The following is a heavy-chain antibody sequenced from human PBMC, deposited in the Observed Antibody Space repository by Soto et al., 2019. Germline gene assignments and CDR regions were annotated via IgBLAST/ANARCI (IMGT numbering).Heavy chain of an antibody. D-gene: IGHD3-16*01. V-gene: IGHV1-18*01. CDR1: GYTFTNFG. J-gene: IGHJ4*02. CDR2: ISAYNGNT. Sequence: QVQLVQSGAEVKKPGASVKVSCKASGYTFTNFGISWVRQAPGQGLEWMGWISAYNGNTNYAQKFQGRGSMTTDTAGGGGDGGGGGVGFGDTAVYYCARGGTPIDYWGQGTLVTVSS. CDR3: ARGGTPIDY.